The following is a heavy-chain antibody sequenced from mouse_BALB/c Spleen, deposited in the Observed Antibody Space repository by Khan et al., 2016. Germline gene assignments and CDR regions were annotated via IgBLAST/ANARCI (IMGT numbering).Heavy chain of an antibody. J-gene: IGHJ2*01. CDR3: GRLYYYGLVDY. CDR1: GFDFSRYW. V-gene: IGHV4-1*02. D-gene: IGHD1-1*01. Sequence: EVELVESGGGLVQPGGSLKLSCAASGFDFSRYWMSWVRQAPGKGLEWIGEINPDSRTINYKPSLKDKFIISRDNANKTPYLQMSKVRSEDTDLSYCGRLYYYGLVDYWGQGTTLTVSS. CDR2: INPDSRTI.